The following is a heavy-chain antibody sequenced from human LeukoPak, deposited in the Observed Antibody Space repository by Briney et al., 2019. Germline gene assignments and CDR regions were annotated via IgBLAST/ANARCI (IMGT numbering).Heavy chain of an antibody. CDR2: IFPGDSDT. CDR3: ARIREGPFDY. Sequence: GESLKISCEASGYSFTSYYIGWVRQMPGKGLEWMGIIFPGDSDTRYSPSFRGQVTISADKSISTAYLQWSILKASDTAIYYCARIREGPFDYWGQGTLVTVSS. V-gene: IGHV5-51*01. CDR1: GYSFTSYY. J-gene: IGHJ4*02.